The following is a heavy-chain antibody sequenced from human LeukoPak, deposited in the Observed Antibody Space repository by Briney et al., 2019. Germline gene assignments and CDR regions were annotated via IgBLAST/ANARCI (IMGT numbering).Heavy chain of an antibody. J-gene: IGHJ6*04. Sequence: SVKVSCKASGGTFSSYAISWVRQAPGQGLEWMGGIIPIFNTTNYTQKFQGRVTITTDESTSTAYMELSSLRSEGTAVYYCARRRANKYAYFPMDVWGKGTTVTVSS. V-gene: IGHV1-69*05. CDR3: ARRRANKYAYFPMDV. D-gene: IGHD3-16*01. CDR2: IIPIFNTT. CDR1: GGTFSSYA.